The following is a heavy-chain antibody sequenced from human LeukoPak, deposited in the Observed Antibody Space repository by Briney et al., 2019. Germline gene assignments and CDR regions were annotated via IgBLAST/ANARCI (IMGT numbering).Heavy chain of an antibody. Sequence: GASVKVSCKASGYTFTSYYMHWVRQAPGQGLEWMGIINPSGGSTSYAQKFQGRVTMTRDTSTSTVYMELSSLRSEDTAVCYCARDPRYYYDSSGDPINAFDIWGQGTMVTVSS. CDR3: ARDPRYYYDSSGDPINAFDI. V-gene: IGHV1-46*03. D-gene: IGHD3-22*01. J-gene: IGHJ3*02. CDR2: INPSGGST. CDR1: GYTFTSYY.